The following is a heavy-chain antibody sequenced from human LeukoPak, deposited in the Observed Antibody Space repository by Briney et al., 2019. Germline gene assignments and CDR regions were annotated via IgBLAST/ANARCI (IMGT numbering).Heavy chain of an antibody. J-gene: IGHJ4*02. D-gene: IGHD3-10*01. CDR1: GFTFSSYA. Sequence: GGSLRLSCAASGFTFSSYAMTWVRQAPGKGLEGVSSISGNGGSTDYADSVKGRFTISRDNAKNSLYLQMNSLRAEDTAVYYCARPDGSQFDYWGQGTLVTVSS. CDR2: ISGNGGST. V-gene: IGHV3-23*01. CDR3: ARPDGSQFDY.